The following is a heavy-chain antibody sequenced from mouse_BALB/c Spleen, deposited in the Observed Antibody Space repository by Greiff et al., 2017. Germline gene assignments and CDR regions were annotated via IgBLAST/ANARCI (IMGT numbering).Heavy chain of an antibody. J-gene: IGHJ3*01. CDR3: ARGGYYYGSSLRFAY. CDR1: GYTFTDYN. V-gene: IGHV1-18*01. D-gene: IGHD1-1*01. Sequence: EVKLQESGPELVKPGASVKIPCKASGYTFTDYNMDWVKQSHGKSLEWIGDINPNNGGTIYNQKFKGKATLTVDKSSSTAYMELRSLTSEDTAVYYCARGGYYYGSSLRFAYWGQGTLVTVSA. CDR2: INPNNGGT.